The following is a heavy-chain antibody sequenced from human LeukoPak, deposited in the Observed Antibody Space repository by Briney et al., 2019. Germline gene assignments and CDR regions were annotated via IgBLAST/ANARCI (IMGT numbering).Heavy chain of an antibody. CDR2: IYYSGST. D-gene: IGHD2-2*01. V-gene: IGHV4-39*01. CDR1: GGSISSSSYY. CDR3: ARRFPGCSSTSCHNWFDP. J-gene: IGHJ5*02. Sequence: PSETLSLTCTVSGGSISSSSYYWGWIRQPPGKGLEWIGSIYYSGSTYYNPSLKSRVTISVDTSKNQFSLKLSSVTAADTAVYYCARRFPGCSSTSCHNWFDPWGQGTLVTVSS.